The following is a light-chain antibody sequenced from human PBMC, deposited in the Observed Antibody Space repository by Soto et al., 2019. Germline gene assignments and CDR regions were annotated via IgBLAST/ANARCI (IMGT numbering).Light chain of an antibody. CDR3: SSYSRSSTLV. CDR2: EVS. Sequence: QSALTQPASVSGSPGQSITISCAGTISYVGGYDYVSWFQQNPRKAPKLIIFEVSNRPSGVSYRFSGSKSGNTASLAISGLEAEEEATYYCSSYSRSSTLVFGTGTKVNVL. V-gene: IGLV2-14*01. J-gene: IGLJ1*01. CDR1: ISYVGGYDY.